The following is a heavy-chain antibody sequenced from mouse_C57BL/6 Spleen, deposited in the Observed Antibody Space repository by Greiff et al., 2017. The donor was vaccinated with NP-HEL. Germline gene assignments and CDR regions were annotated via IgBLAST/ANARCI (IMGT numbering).Heavy chain of an antibody. J-gene: IGHJ4*01. CDR3: SRSPYNGRSPYALDY. Sequence: QVQLQQSGPELVKPGASVKISCKASGYAFSSSWMNWVKQRPGKGLEWIGRIYPGDGDTNYNGKFKGKATLTADKSSSTAYMQLSSLTSEDSAVYFCSRSPYNGRSPYALDYWGQGTSVTVSS. CDR1: GYAFSSSW. V-gene: IGHV1-82*01. CDR2: IYPGDGDT. D-gene: IGHD1-1*01.